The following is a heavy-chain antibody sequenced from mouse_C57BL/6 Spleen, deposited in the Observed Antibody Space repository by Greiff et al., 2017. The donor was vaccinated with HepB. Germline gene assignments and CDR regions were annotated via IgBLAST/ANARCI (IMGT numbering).Heavy chain of an antibody. CDR3: ARWGGSSGYGIDY. V-gene: IGHV1-52*01. CDR2: IDPSDSET. Sequence: QVQLKQPGAELVRPGSSVKLSCKASGYTFTSYWMHWVKQRPIQGLEWIGNIDPSDSETHYNQKFKDKATLTVDKSSSTAYMQLSSLTSEDSAVYYCARWGGSSGYGIDYWGQGTTLTVSS. CDR1: GYTFTSYW. J-gene: IGHJ2*01. D-gene: IGHD3-2*02.